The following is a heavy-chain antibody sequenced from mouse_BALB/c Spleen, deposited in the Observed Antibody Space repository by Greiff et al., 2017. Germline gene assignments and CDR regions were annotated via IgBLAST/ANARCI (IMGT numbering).Heavy chain of an antibody. CDR3: ASPYGNFEGFDY. D-gene: IGHD2-1*01. Sequence: VQLQQSGPELVKPGASVKISCKASGYAFSSSWMNWVKQRPGQGLEWIGRIYPGDGDTNYNGKFKGKATLTADKSSSTAYMQLSSLTSVDSAVYFCASPYGNFEGFDYWGQGTTLTVSS. CDR2: IYPGDGDT. J-gene: IGHJ2*01. V-gene: IGHV1-82*01. CDR1: GYAFSSSW.